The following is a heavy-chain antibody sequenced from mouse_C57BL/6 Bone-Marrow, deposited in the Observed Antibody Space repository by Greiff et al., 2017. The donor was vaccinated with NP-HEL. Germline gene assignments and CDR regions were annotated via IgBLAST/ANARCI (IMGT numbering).Heavy chain of an antibody. CDR2: SRNKANDYTT. CDR1: GFTFSDFY. Sequence: EVKLVESGGGLVQSGRSLRLSCATSGFTFSDFYMEWVRQAPGKGLEWIAASRNKANDYTTKYSASVKGRFIVSRDTSQSILYLQMNALRAEDTAIYYCARDDYYGSSYVLFAYWGQGTLVTVSA. CDR3: ARDDYYGSSYVLFAY. D-gene: IGHD1-1*01. V-gene: IGHV7-1*01. J-gene: IGHJ3*01.